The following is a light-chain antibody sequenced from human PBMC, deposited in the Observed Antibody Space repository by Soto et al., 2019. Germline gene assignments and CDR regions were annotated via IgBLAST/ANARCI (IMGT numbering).Light chain of an antibody. J-gene: IGKJ5*01. CDR1: QSVSSN. V-gene: IGKV3-15*01. CDR3: QQYNIWPLT. Sequence: EIVVTQSPGTLSVSPGERATLSCRASQSVSSNLAWYQHKPGQAPRLLIYGASTRATGIPARFSGSGSGTEFTLTITSLQSEDFAVYYCQQYNIWPLTFGQGTRLEIK. CDR2: GAS.